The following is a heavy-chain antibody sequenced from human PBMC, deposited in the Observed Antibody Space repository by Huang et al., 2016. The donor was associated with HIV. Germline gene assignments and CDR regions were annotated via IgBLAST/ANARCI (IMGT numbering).Heavy chain of an antibody. D-gene: IGHD3-3*01. CDR2: NSDNGRTK. J-gene: IGHJ4*02. V-gene: IGHV3-48*03. Sequence: VQLEQSGGDLVQPGESLKISCLGSGYSFASHGMIWVRKSPGKALECLSYNSDNGRTKHYADSLKGRFTISRDNGKNFLYLQMNSLKIDDTATYFCARDGGYNFWTGYPTYSFDFWGQGVQVTVSS. CDR3: ARDGGYNFWTGYPTYSFDF. CDR1: GYSFASHG.